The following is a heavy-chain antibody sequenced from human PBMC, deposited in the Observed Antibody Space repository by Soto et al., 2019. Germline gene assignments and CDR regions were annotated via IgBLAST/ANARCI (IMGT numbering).Heavy chain of an antibody. CDR3: ARGYPIAALTPGY. V-gene: IGHV3-21*01. Sequence: ESGGGLVKPGGSLRLSCAASGFTFSSYSMNWVRQAPGKGLEWVSSISSSSSYIYYADSVKGRFTISRDNAKNSLYLQMNSLRAEDTAVYYCARGYPIAALTPGYWGQGTLVTVSS. CDR2: ISSSSSYI. J-gene: IGHJ4*02. D-gene: IGHD6-6*01. CDR1: GFTFSSYS.